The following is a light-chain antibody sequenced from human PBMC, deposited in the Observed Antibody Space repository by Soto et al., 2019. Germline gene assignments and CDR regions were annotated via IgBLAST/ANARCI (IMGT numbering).Light chain of an antibody. V-gene: IGKV3-15*01. CDR1: QSISIN. J-gene: IGKJ1*01. CDR3: QQYGTT. Sequence: IVMTQSPATLSVSPGERAILSCRASQSISINLAWYQQKPGQAPRLLIYAASNRATGVPARFSGSWSGTEFTLTINSLQSKDFAVYYCQQYGTTFGPGTKVDIK. CDR2: AAS.